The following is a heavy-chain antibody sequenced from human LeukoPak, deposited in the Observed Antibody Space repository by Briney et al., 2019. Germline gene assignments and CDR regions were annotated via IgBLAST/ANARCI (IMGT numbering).Heavy chain of an antibody. CDR2: INHSGST. CDR1: GGSFSGYF. CDR3: ARGRYDYFGIRGADSFDI. D-gene: IGHD5-12*01. Sequence: SETLSLTCAVYGGSFSGYFWSWIRQPPGKGLEWIGEINHSGSTNYNPSLKSRVTISVDTSKNHFSLRLSSVTAADTAVYYCARGRYDYFGIRGADSFDIWGQGTMVTVSS. J-gene: IGHJ3*02. V-gene: IGHV4-34*01.